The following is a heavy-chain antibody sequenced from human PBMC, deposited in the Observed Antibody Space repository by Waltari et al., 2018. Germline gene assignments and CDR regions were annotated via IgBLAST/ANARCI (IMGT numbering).Heavy chain of an antibody. D-gene: IGHD1-26*01. V-gene: IGHV3-30-3*01. CDR3: AREAELRGDYFDY. Sequence: GFTFSSYAMHWVRQAPGKGLEWVAVISYDGSNKYYADSVKGRFTISRDNSKNTLYLQMNSLRAEDTAVYYCAREAELRGDYFDYWGQGTLVTVSS. CDR2: ISYDGSNK. J-gene: IGHJ4*02. CDR1: GFTFSSYA.